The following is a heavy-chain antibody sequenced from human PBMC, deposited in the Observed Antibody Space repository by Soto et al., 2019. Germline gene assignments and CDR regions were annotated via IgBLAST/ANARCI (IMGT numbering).Heavy chain of an antibody. J-gene: IGHJ4*02. CDR2: ITGSTGDT. Sequence: QVQLVQSGAEVKKPGASVKVSCKASGFTFTNYGISWVRQAPGQGFEWMGWITGSTGDTNYAQKFQDRLAMTTDTSADTAYMELRSLRGDDKAVYYCARDKVGTAADFWGQGTLVTVSS. CDR1: GFTFTNYG. V-gene: IGHV1-18*01. CDR3: ARDKVGTAADF. D-gene: IGHD2-15*01.